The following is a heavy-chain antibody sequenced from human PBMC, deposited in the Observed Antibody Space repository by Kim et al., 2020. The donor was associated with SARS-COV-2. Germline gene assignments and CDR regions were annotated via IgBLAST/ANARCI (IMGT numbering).Heavy chain of an antibody. CDR3: ARGEPLDY. CDR2: ISYSGNS. J-gene: IGHJ4*02. CDR1: GGSIRSGGKF. V-gene: IGHV4-31*03. Sequence: SETLSLTCSVSGGSIRSGGKFWTWIRQHPAKGLEWIGYISYSGNSYYSPSLRSRVSISLNTSKNQFSLKLTSVTAAATAVYYCARGEPLDYWGQGILVTV.